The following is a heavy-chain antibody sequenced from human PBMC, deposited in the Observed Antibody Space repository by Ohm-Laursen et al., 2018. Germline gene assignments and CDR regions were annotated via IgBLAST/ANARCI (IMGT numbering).Heavy chain of an antibody. D-gene: IGHD6-19*01. CDR2: INPSANYT. CDR1: GYTFTSYY. J-gene: IGHJ4*02. Sequence: EASVKVSCKASGYTFTSYYMHWVRQAPGQGLAWMGIINPSANYTHYLPKFQGRLSVTTDTSTSTVYMHLSRLTSGDTATYFCARGGLVAGTDFDFWGQGTLVTVSS. V-gene: IGHV1-46*01. CDR3: ARGGLVAGTDFDF.